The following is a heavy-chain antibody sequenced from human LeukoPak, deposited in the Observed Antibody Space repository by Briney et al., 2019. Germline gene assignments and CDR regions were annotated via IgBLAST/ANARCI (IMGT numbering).Heavy chain of an antibody. D-gene: IGHD5-12*01. V-gene: IGHV3-48*03. CDR2: ISSSGSTI. CDR3: ARDRGYSGYVGFDY. J-gene: IGHJ4*02. Sequence: PGGPLRLSCAASGFTFSSYEMNWVRQAPGKGLEWVSYISSSGSTIYYADSVKGRFTISRDSAKNSLYLQMNSLRAEDTAVYYCARDRGYSGYVGFDYWGQGTLVTVSS. CDR1: GFTFSSYE.